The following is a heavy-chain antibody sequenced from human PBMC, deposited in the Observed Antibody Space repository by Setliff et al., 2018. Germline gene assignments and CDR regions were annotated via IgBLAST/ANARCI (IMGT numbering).Heavy chain of an antibody. CDR3: AKNWVTAQHYYYGMDV. Sequence: PGGSLRLSCAASGFTFSSYSMNWVRQAPGKGLEWVSAISGSGGSTYYADSVKGRFTISRDNSKNTLYLQMNSLRAEDTAVYYCAKNWVTAQHYYYGMDVWGQGTTVTVSS. J-gene: IGHJ6*02. CDR2: ISGSGGST. D-gene: IGHD2-21*02. CDR1: GFTFSSYS. V-gene: IGHV3-23*01.